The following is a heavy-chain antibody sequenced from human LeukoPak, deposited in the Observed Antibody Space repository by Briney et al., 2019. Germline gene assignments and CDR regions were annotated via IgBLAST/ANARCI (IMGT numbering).Heavy chain of an antibody. J-gene: IGHJ4*02. CDR1: GFTFSSYW. CDR3: AKGGAQV. D-gene: IGHD1-26*01. V-gene: IGHV3-7*03. Sequence: GGSLRLSRAASGFTFSSYWMNWVRQAPGKGLEWVANIKPNGRETYYLDSVKGRFTISRDSSKNTLYLQMNSLRVEDTAVYYCAKGGAQVGGQGTLVTVSS. CDR2: IKPNGRET.